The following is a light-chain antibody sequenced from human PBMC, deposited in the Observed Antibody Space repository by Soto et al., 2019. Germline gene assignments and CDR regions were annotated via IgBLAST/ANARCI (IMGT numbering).Light chain of an antibody. CDR1: SSDVGGYNY. CDR2: DVS. Sequence: QSVLTQPRSVSGSPGQSVTISCTGTSSDVGGYNYVSWYQQHPGKAPKLMISDVSKRPSGVPDRFSGSKSGNTASLTISGLQAEDDADYYCCSYAGSYTLVFGTGTKVTVL. CDR3: CSYAGSYTLV. J-gene: IGLJ1*01. V-gene: IGLV2-11*01.